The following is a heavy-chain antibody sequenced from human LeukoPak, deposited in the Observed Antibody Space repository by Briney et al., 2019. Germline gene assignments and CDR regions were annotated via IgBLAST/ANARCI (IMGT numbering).Heavy chain of an antibody. CDR3: ARPRRTYYYDSSGYGY. D-gene: IGHD3-22*01. Sequence: GGSLRLSCAASGFTFSSYEMNWVRQAPGKGLEWVSSISSSSSYIYYADSVKGRFTISRDNAKNTLYLQMNSLRAEDTAVYYCARPRRTYYYDSSGYGYWGQGTLVTVSS. J-gene: IGHJ4*02. CDR2: ISSSSSYI. V-gene: IGHV3-21*01. CDR1: GFTFSSYE.